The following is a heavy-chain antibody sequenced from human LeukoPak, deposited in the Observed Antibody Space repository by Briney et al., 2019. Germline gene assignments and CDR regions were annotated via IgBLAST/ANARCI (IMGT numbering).Heavy chain of an antibody. V-gene: IGHV3-53*01. CDR2: IYSGGST. CDR3: ARNNIFGYASGWPLDY. CDR1: GFTVSSNY. D-gene: IGHD6-19*01. Sequence: GGSLRLSCAASGFTVSSNYMSWVRQAPGKGLEWVSVIYSGGSTYYADSVKGRFTISRDNSKNTLYLQMNSLRAEDTAVYYCARNNIFGYASGWPLDYWGQGTLVTVSS. J-gene: IGHJ4*02.